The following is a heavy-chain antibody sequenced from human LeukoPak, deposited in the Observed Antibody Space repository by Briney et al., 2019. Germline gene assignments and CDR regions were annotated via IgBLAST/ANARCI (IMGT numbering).Heavy chain of an antibody. CDR1: GFTISSYS. Sequence: PGGSLRLSCAASGFTISSYSMNWVRQAPGKGLEWVSYISSSSSTIYYADSVKGRFTISRDNAKNSLYLQMNSLRDEDTAVYYCARGPPIVVVTASRYWYFDLWGRGTLVTVSS. CDR3: ARGPPIVVVTASRYWYFDL. CDR2: ISSSSSTI. J-gene: IGHJ2*01. V-gene: IGHV3-48*02. D-gene: IGHD2-21*02.